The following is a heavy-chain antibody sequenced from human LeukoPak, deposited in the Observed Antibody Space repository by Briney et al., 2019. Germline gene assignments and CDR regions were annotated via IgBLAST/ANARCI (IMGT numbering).Heavy chain of an antibody. Sequence: SLRLSCAASGFTFDDYAMHWVRQAPGKGLEWVSGISWNSGSIGYADSVKGRFTISRDNAKNFLYLQMNSLRAEDTALYYCAKDTTAAAGTIGYWGQGTLVTVSS. V-gene: IGHV3-9*01. CDR1: GFTFDDYA. CDR3: AKDTTAAAGTIGY. J-gene: IGHJ4*02. CDR2: ISWNSGSI. D-gene: IGHD6-13*01.